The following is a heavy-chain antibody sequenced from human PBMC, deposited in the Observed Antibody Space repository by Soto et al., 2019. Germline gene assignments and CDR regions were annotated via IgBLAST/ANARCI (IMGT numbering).Heavy chain of an antibody. CDR3: ARVRTGTTQTNWFDP. V-gene: IGHV4-4*07. CDR1: GGSISSYY. D-gene: IGHD1-7*01. CDR2: IYTSGST. Sequence: QVQLQESGPGLVKPSETLSLTCTVSGGSISSYYWSWIRQPAGKGLEWIGRIYTSGSTNYNPSLKSRVTMSVETSKNQFSLKLSSVTAADTAVYYCARVRTGTTQTNWFDPWGQGTLVTVSS. J-gene: IGHJ5*02.